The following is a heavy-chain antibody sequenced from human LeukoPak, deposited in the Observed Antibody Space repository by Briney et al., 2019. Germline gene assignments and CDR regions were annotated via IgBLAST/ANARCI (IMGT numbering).Heavy chain of an antibody. Sequence: GGSLRLSCTASGFTFSDYYMSWIRQTPGKGLEWLSYISTRDNTIQYADSVKGRFTISRDNANNSVFLQMNNLRAEDSAIYYCARGARWAYYFDYWGQGSLVTVSS. CDR2: ISTRDNTI. V-gene: IGHV3-11*01. CDR3: ARGARWAYYFDY. D-gene: IGHD4-23*01. J-gene: IGHJ4*02. CDR1: GFTFSDYY.